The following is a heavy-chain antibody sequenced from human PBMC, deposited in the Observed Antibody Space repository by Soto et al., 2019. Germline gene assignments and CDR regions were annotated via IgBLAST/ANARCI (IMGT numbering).Heavy chain of an antibody. V-gene: IGHV1-18*04. CDR2: ISAYNGNT. CDR1: GYTFTTYG. Sequence: GQLVQSEAEVKKPGASVKVSCKASGYTFTTYGITWVRQAPGQGLEWMGWISAYNGNTKYAQKLQGRVTMTTDTSTSTAYMDLRSLRSDDTAVYYCARRTWENSDAFDIWGQGTMVTVSS. CDR3: ARRTWENSDAFDI. J-gene: IGHJ3*02. D-gene: IGHD1-26*01.